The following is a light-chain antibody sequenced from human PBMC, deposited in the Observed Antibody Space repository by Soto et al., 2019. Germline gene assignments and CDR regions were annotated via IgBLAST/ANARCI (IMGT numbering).Light chain of an antibody. J-gene: IGLJ2*01. CDR1: RSNIGSNY. Sequence: QSVLTQPPSASGTPGQGVTITCSGGRSNIGSNYVYWYQQFPGTAPKLLIFKNDQRPSGVPDRFSGSKSGTSASLAISGLRSEDEADFYCTTWDDTRRSVVFGGGTKLTVL. CDR3: TTWDDTRRSVV. CDR2: KND. V-gene: IGLV1-47*01.